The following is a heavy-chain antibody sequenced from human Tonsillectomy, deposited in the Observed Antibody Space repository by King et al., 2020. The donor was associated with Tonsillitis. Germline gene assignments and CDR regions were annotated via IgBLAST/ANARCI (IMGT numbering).Heavy chain of an antibody. CDR3: ARDRGYSSFDY. CDR1: GFTFSASW. CDR2: TKPDGSEN. Sequence: VQLVESGGGLVQPGGNLRLSCVASGFTFSASWMTWVRQPPGKGLEWVATTKPDGSENWYVESVKGRFTISRDNAKNSLYLQMNSLRAEDTAVYYCARDRGYSSFDYWGQGTLVTVAS. J-gene: IGHJ4*02. V-gene: IGHV3-7*04. D-gene: IGHD2-21*01.